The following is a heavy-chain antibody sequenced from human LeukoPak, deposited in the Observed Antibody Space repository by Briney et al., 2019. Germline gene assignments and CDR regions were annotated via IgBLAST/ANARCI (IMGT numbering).Heavy chain of an antibody. J-gene: IGHJ5*02. CDR2: ISHSGST. V-gene: IGHV4-34*01. CDR1: GGSFSGYY. D-gene: IGHD3-22*01. Sequence: SETLSLTCAVYGGSFSGYYWSWIRQPPGKGLEWIGGISHSGSTNYNPSLKSRVTISVDTSKNQFSLKLSSVTAADTAVYYCARGGYYDSSGYYQWNWFDPWGQGTLVTVSS. CDR3: ARGGYYDSSGYYQWNWFDP.